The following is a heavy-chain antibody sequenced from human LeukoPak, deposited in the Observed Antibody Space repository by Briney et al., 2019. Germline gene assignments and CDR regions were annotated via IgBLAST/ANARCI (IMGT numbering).Heavy chain of an antibody. J-gene: IGHJ5*02. Sequence: SETLSLTCTVSGGSISSSSYYWGWIRQPPGKGLEWIGSIYYSGSTYYNPSLKSRVTISVDTSKNQFSLKLSSVTAADTAVYYCARLTMVRGFDPWGQGTLVTVSS. CDR1: GGSISSSSYY. CDR3: ARLTMVRGFDP. V-gene: IGHV4-39*01. CDR2: IYYSGST. D-gene: IGHD3-10*01.